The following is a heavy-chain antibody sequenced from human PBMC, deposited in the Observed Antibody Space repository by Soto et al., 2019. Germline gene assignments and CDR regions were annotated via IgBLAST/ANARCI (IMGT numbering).Heavy chain of an antibody. CDR3: ARLGFGELLGPYYYYYGMDV. D-gene: IGHD3-10*01. CDR2: IDPSDSYT. Sequence: PGESLKISCNGSGYSFTSYWISWVRQMPGKGLEWMGRIDPSDSYTNYSPSFQGHVTISADKSISTAYLQWSSLKASDTAMYYCARLGFGELLGPYYYYYGMDVWGQGTTVTVSS. CDR1: GYSFTSYW. J-gene: IGHJ6*02. V-gene: IGHV5-10-1*01.